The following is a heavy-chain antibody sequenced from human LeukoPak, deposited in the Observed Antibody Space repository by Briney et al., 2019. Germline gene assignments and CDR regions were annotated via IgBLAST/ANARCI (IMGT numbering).Heavy chain of an antibody. Sequence: SETLSLTCGVSGDSISGFFWVWIRQPAGEGLEWIGRIFTSGSTDYNPSLRSRLTMSLDTSRKQFSLKLNSVTAAHTAVYYCARESRNNRGDGYYMHVWGKGPTLTVFS. J-gene: IGHJ6*03. CDR2: IFTSGST. CDR3: ARESRNNRGDGYYMHV. D-gene: IGHD1/OR15-1a*01. CDR1: GDSISGFF. V-gene: IGHV4-4*07.